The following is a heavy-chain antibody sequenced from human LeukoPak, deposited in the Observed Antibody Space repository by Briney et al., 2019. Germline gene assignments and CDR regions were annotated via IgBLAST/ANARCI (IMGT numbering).Heavy chain of an antibody. D-gene: IGHD6-19*01. V-gene: IGHV3-33*06. CDR3: AKQDASSSAWYP. J-gene: IGHJ5*02. Sequence: GGSLRFSSEASGFTFSSYGMHWVAQAPGKGLEWGAVVWYDGSNKYYADSVKGRFTISRDNSKNTLYLQMNSLRAEDTAVYYCAKQDASSSAWYPWGQGTLVTVSS. CDR2: VWYDGSNK. CDR1: GFTFSSYG.